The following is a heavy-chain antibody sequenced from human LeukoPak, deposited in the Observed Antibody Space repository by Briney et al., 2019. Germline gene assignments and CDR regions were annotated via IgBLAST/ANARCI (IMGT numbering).Heavy chain of an antibody. CDR3: ARGGGGSPLTGYYYYMDV. CDR1: GFTFSSHG. J-gene: IGHJ6*03. D-gene: IGHD2-15*01. V-gene: IGHV3-30*02. CDR2: IRYDGSNK. Sequence: GGSLRLSCAASGFTFSSHGMHWVRQAPGKGLEWVAFIRYDGSNKYYADSVKGRFTISRDNAKNSLYLQMNSLRAEDTAVYYCARGGGGSPLTGYYYYMDVWGKGTTVTVSS.